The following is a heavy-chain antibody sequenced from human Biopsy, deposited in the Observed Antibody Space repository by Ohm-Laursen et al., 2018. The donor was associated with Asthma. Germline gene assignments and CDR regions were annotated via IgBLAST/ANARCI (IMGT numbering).Heavy chain of an antibody. CDR1: GFTFDDYA. CDR2: INWNGGST. D-gene: IGHD3-16*01. Sequence: SLRLSCAASGFTFDDYAMSWVRQAPGKGLEWVSGINWNGGSTGYADSVKGRFTISRDNAKNSLYLQMNSLRAGDTGLYHCARGWGVDGMNEAFDSWGQGTMVTVSS. J-gene: IGHJ3*01. CDR3: ARGWGVDGMNEAFDS. V-gene: IGHV3-20*01.